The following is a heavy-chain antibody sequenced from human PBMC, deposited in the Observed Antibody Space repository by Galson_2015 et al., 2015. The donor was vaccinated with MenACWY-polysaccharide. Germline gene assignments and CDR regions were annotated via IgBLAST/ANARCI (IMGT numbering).Heavy chain of an antibody. CDR3: AREGSKIVFPAFDP. V-gene: IGHV3-33*01. CDR2: IQYDGSKI. Sequence: SLRLSCAASGSRFSHSGMHWVRQAPGKGLEWVAVIQYDGSKIVYADSVKGRFTISRDNSKNTLFLEMNSLGGEDTAVYYCAREGSKIVFPAFDPWGQGTMVTVSS. J-gene: IGHJ3*01. CDR1: GSRFSHSG. D-gene: IGHD3-16*02.